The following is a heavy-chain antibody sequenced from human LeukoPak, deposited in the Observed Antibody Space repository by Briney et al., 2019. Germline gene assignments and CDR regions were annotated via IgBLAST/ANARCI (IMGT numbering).Heavy chain of an antibody. J-gene: IGHJ4*02. CDR1: GFTFTNYA. CDR3: AKMVSGLRLLLEHFDY. Sequence: GGSLRLSCAASGFTFTNYAMSWVRQAPGKGLEWVSAISGSDNIYYADSVKGRFTISRDKSKNTLYLQMNSLRVEDTAVYYCAKMVSGLRLLLEHFDYWGQGTLVTVSS. D-gene: IGHD2-21*02. V-gene: IGHV3-23*01. CDR2: ISGSDNI.